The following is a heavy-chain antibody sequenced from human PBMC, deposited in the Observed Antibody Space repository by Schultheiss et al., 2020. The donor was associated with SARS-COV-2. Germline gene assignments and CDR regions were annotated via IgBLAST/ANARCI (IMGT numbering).Heavy chain of an antibody. CDR3: ARNYDSSGWNWYFDL. D-gene: IGHD6-19*01. V-gene: IGHV4-38-2*01. Sequence: SETLSLTCAVSGYSISSGYYWGWIRQPPGKGLEWIGSIYHSGSTNYNPSLKSRVTISVDTSKNQFSLKLSSVTAADTAVYYCARNYDSSGWNWYFDLWGRGTLVTVSS. CDR2: IYHSGST. CDR1: GYSISSGYY. J-gene: IGHJ2*01.